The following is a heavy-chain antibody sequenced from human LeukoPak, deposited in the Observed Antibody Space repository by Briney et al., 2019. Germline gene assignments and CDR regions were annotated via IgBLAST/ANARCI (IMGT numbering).Heavy chain of an antibody. J-gene: IGHJ3*02. CDR3: ARVQVGATDAFDI. D-gene: IGHD1-26*01. Sequence: GASVKVSCKASGYTFTSYGISWVRQAPGQGLEWMGGIIPIFGTANYAQKFQGRVTITADESTSTAYMELSSLRSEDTAVYYCARVQVGATDAFDIWGQGTMVTVSS. V-gene: IGHV1-69*13. CDR2: IIPIFGTA. CDR1: GYTFTSYG.